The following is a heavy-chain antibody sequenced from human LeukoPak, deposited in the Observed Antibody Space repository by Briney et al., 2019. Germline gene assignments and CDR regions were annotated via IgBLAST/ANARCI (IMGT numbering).Heavy chain of an antibody. CDR3: ARDHYDNDAFDI. CDR1: GFTFSSYS. V-gene: IGHV3-48*01. J-gene: IGHJ3*02. D-gene: IGHD3-22*01. Sequence: GGSLRLSCAASGFTFSSYSMNWVRQAPGKGLEWVSYIDSSSNTIYYADSVKGRFTISRDNAKNSLYLQMNSLRAEDRAVYYCARDHYDNDAFDIWGQGTMVTVSS. CDR2: IDSSSNTI.